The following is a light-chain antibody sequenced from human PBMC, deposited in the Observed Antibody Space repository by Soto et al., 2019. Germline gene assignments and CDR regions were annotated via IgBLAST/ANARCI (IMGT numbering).Light chain of an antibody. CDR1: QSVGSS. V-gene: IGKV3-20*01. CDR2: GAS. J-gene: IGKJ1*01. Sequence: EIVLTQSPGTLSWSPGERATLSCRASQSVGSSLSWYQQKPGQAPRLLFYGASNRATAIPDRFSGSGFGTDFTLTITILEPEAFAVYYCQQYGGSPQTFGPGTKVEI. CDR3: QQYGGSPQT.